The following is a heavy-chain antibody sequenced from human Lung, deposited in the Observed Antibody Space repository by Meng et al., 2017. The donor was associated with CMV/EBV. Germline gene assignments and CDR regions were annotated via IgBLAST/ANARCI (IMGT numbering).Heavy chain of an antibody. CDR2: INPNSVGT. Sequence: ASVNVSCKASGYTFTGYYIHWVRQAPGQRLEYMGWINPNSVGTHYAQKFQGRVTMTRDTSISTAYMELNRLSSDDTAVYYFARGDLIVVVPATIPSVGMDVWGQGXTVTVSS. J-gene: IGHJ6*02. V-gene: IGHV1-2*02. CDR3: ARGDLIVVVPATIPSVGMDV. CDR1: GYTFTGYY. D-gene: IGHD2-2*01.